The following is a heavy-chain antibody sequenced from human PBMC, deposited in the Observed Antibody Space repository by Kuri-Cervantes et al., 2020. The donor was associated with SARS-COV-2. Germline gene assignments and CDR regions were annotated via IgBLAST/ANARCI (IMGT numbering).Heavy chain of an antibody. CDR1: GGSISSYY. CDR3: AKLGDGAVFDYFDY. J-gene: IGHJ4*02. Sequence: SETLSLTCTVSGGSISSYYWSWIRQPAGKGLEWIGRIYTSGSTNYNPSLKSRVTMSVDTSKNQFSLKLSSVTAADTAVYYCAKLGDGAVFDYFDYRGQGTLVTVSS. D-gene: IGHD7-27*01. CDR2: IYTSGST. V-gene: IGHV4-4*07.